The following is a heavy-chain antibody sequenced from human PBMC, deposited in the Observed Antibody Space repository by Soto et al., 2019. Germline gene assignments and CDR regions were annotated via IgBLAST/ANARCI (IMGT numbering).Heavy chain of an antibody. J-gene: IGHJ5*02. CDR1: GYTFTSYG. CDR2: ISAYNGNT. CDR3: ARGKERLRYFDLVEPNWFDP. V-gene: IGHV1-18*01. Sequence: VASVKVSCKASGYTFTSYGISWVRQAPGQGLEWMGWISAYNGNTNYAQKLQGRVTMTTDTSTSTAYMELRSLRSDDTAVYYCARGKERLRYFDLVEPNWFDPWGQGTLVTVSS. D-gene: IGHD3-9*01.